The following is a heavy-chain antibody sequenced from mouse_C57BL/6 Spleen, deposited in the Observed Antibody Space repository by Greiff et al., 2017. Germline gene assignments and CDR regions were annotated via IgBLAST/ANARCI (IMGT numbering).Heavy chain of an antibody. CDR3: ARSPYYYGSSYVDWYFDV. CDR2: INPSSGYT. CDR1: GYTFTSYW. Sequence: QVQLQQSGAELAKPGASVKLSCKASGYTFTSYWMHWVKQRPGQGLEWIGYINPSSGYTKYNQKFKDKATVTADKSSSTAYMQLSSLTYEDSAVYYCARSPYYYGSSYVDWYFDVWGTGTTVTVSS. J-gene: IGHJ1*03. V-gene: IGHV1-7*01. D-gene: IGHD1-1*01.